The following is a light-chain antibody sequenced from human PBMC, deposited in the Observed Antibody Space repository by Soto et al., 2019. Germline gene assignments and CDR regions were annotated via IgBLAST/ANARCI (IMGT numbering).Light chain of an antibody. V-gene: IGKV1-12*01. CDR2: ATS. CDR1: QRISSW. CDR3: QQANSVPWT. J-gene: IGKJ1*01. Sequence: IQITQSPSSGSSSVLYIVMLTCRASQRISSWLAWYHQRPGKAPKLLIYATSTLETGVPSRFSGSGSGRDFTLTISSLQPEDLGTYFCQQANSVPWTFGQGTKVDIK.